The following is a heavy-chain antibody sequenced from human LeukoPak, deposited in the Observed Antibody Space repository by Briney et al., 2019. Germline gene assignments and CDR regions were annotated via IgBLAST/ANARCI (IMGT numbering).Heavy chain of an antibody. CDR3: ARDRVAVAGGRTGYFDL. V-gene: IGHV3-7*01. CDR1: GFSFITYW. D-gene: IGHD6-19*01. CDR2: MKADGSET. J-gene: IGHJ2*01. Sequence: GGSLRLSCAASGFSFITYWMSWVRQAQAKGQEWVANMKADGSETYYVDSVKSRFTISRDNAKNSLYLQMNSLRAEDTAVYYCARDRVAVAGGRTGYFDLWGRGTLVTVSS.